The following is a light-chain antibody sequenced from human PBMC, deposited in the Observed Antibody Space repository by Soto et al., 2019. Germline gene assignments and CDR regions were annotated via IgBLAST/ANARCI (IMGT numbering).Light chain of an antibody. CDR2: DVS. CDR3: CSYAGRYTYV. V-gene: IGLV2-11*01. CDR1: SSDVGGYNY. J-gene: IGLJ1*01. Sequence: ALTQPRSVSGSPGQSVSISCTGTSSDVGGYNYVSWYQQHPGKAPKVMIYDVSKRPSGVPDRFSGSKSGNTASLTISGLQSEDEADYYCCSYAGRYTYVFGTGTKVTVL.